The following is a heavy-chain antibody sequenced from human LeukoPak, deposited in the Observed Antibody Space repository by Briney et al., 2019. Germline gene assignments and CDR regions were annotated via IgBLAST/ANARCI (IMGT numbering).Heavy chain of an antibody. D-gene: IGHD3-9*01. V-gene: IGHV1-69*01. CDR1: GGTFSSYA. CDR3: ASHHCDILTGYYIKFGTNWFDP. Sequence: GSSVTVSCTASGGTFSSYAISWVRQAPGQGLEWMGGIIPIFGTANYAQKFQGRVTITADESTSTAYMELSSLRSEDTAVYYCASHHCDILTGYYIKFGTNWFDPWGQGTLVTVSS. J-gene: IGHJ5*02. CDR2: IIPIFGTA.